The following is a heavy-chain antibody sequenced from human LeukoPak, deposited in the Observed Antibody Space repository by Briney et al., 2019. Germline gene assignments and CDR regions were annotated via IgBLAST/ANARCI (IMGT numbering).Heavy chain of an antibody. Sequence: GGSLRLSCAASGFTFSSYSMNWVRQAPGKGLEWVSSISSSSSYIYYADSVKGRFTISRDNAKNSPYLQMNSLRVEDTAVYYCASVYDSSGYSIDYWGQGTLVTVSS. CDR1: GFTFSSYS. CDR3: ASVYDSSGYSIDY. J-gene: IGHJ4*02. CDR2: ISSSSSYI. V-gene: IGHV3-21*01. D-gene: IGHD3-22*01.